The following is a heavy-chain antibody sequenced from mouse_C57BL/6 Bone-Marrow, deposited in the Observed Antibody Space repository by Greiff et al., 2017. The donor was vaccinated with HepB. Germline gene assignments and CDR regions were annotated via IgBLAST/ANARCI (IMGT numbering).Heavy chain of an antibody. D-gene: IGHD2-2*01. CDR2: IRSKSSNYAT. CDR1: GFTFNTYA. Sequence: EVMLVESGGGLVQPKGSLKLSCAASGFTFNTYAMHWVRQAPGKGLEWVARIRSKSSNYATYYADSVKDRFTVSRDDSQSMLYLQMNNLKTEDTAMYYCVRGGLYGSFYWYFDVWGTGTTVTVSS. V-gene: IGHV10-3*01. CDR3: VRGGLYGSFYWYFDV. J-gene: IGHJ1*03.